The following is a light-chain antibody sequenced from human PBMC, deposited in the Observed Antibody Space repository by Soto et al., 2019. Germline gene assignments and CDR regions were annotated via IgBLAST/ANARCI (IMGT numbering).Light chain of an antibody. V-gene: IGKV1-27*01. J-gene: IGKJ4*01. Sequence: DIQMTQSPSSLSASVGDRVTITCQASQDISNYLNWYQQKPGKAPKLLIYDAFILETGVPSRFSGSGSGTDFTLTISSLQPEDVAAYYCQKYNSAPLTLGGGTKWRS. CDR3: QKYNSAPLT. CDR2: DAF. CDR1: QDISNY.